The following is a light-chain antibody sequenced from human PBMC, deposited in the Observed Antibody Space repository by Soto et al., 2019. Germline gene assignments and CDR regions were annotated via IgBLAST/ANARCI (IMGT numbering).Light chain of an antibody. V-gene: IGLV2-14*02. CDR2: EGS. Sequence: QSALTQPASVSGSPGQSITISCTGTSSDVGGYNLVSWYQQHPDKAPKLVIYEGSKRPSGVSSRFSGSKSGNTASLTISGLQAEDEADYHCSSYTSGSSHYVFGTGTKLTVL. CDR1: SSDVGGYNL. J-gene: IGLJ1*01. CDR3: SSYTSGSSHYV.